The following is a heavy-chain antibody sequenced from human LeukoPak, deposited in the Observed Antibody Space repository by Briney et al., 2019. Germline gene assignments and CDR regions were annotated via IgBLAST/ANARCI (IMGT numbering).Heavy chain of an antibody. CDR2: IYYSGST. J-gene: IGHJ4*02. CDR3: ARSEYYYDSSGPCMFDY. Sequence: SETLSLTCTVSGGSVSSGSYYWSWIRQPPGRGLEWIGYIYYSGSTNYNPSLKSRVTISVDTSKNQFSLKLSSVTAADTAVYYCARSEYYYDSSGPCMFDYWGQGTLVTVSS. CDR1: GGSVSSGSYY. D-gene: IGHD3-22*01. V-gene: IGHV4-61*01.